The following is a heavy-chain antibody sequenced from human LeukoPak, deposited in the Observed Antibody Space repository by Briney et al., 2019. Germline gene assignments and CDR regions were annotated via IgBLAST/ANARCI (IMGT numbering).Heavy chain of an antibody. Sequence: PGRSLRLSCAASGFTFDDYAMHWVRQAPGKGLEWVSGISWNSGSIGYVDSVKGRFTISRDNAKNSLYLRMNSLRAEDTALYYCAKDQDIVLMVYATRVFDYWGQGTLVTVSS. CDR1: GFTFDDYA. D-gene: IGHD2-8*01. V-gene: IGHV3-9*01. J-gene: IGHJ4*02. CDR3: AKDQDIVLMVYATRVFDY. CDR2: ISWNSGSI.